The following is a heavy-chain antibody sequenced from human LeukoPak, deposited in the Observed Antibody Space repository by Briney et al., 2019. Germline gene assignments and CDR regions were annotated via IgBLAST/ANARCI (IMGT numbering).Heavy chain of an antibody. Sequence: GGSLRLSCAASGFTFSDYYMNWLRQAPGRGLEWLSYISNTGSAMYYADSVKGRFTISRDNAKNSLYLQMNSLRAEDTAVYYCASDSSGYFGPWGQGTLVTVSS. J-gene: IGHJ5*02. V-gene: IGHV3-11*01. CDR2: ISNTGSAM. CDR3: ASDSSGYFGP. CDR1: GFTFSDYY. D-gene: IGHD3-22*01.